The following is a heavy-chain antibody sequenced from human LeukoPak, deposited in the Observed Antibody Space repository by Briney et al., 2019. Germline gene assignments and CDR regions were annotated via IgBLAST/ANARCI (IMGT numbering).Heavy chain of an antibody. CDR2: ISSSSSYI. D-gene: IGHD2-21*01. Sequence: GGSLRLSCAASGFTFSSYSMNWVRQAPGKGLEWVSSISSSSSYIYYADSLKGRFTISRDNRQDSLYLQMNSLTTEDTAIYYCVKEKDCGRECYFFDSWGQGALVTVSS. V-gene: IGHV3-21*04. J-gene: IGHJ4*02. CDR3: VKEKDCGRECYFFDS. CDR1: GFTFSSYS.